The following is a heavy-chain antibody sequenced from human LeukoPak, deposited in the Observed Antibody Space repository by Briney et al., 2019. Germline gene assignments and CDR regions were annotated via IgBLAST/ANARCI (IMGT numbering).Heavy chain of an antibody. CDR2: TRNKANSYTT. Sequence: GGSLRLSCTASGFTFGDYAMSWFRQAPGKGLEWVGRTRNKANSYTTEYAASVKGRFTISRDDSKNSLYLQMNSLKTEDTAVYYCALLRLGELSFGYWGQGTLVTVSS. D-gene: IGHD3-16*02. CDR3: ALLRLGELSFGY. CDR1: GFTFGDYA. J-gene: IGHJ4*02. V-gene: IGHV3-72*01.